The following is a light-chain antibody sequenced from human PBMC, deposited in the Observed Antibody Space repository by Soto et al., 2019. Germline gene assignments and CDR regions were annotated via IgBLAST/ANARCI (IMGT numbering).Light chain of an antibody. V-gene: IGKV3-20*01. J-gene: IGKJ4*01. CDR1: QSVTNY. CDR2: DAS. Sequence: EIVFTQSPGTLSLSPGERATLSCRASQSVTNYIAWYQQSPGQAPRLLIYDASSRATGIPDRFSGSGSGTEFTLTISRLEPEDFAVYYCQQYGSSPLTFGGGTKVDIK. CDR3: QQYGSSPLT.